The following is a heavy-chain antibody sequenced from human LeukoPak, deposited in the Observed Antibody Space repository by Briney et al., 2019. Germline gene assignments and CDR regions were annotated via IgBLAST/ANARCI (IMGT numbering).Heavy chain of an antibody. D-gene: IGHD1-1*01. J-gene: IGHJ4*02. CDR1: EFTFSSYW. Sequence: QPGGSLRLSCVGSEFTFSSYWMTWVRQAPGKGLEWVANIKHDGSEKFYVDSVTGRFTISRDNAKNSLYLQMNTLRAEDTAVYYCARVRYYTTGQGSDYWGQGTLVTVSS. CDR3: ARVRYYTTGQGSDY. V-gene: IGHV3-7*01. CDR2: IKHDGSEK.